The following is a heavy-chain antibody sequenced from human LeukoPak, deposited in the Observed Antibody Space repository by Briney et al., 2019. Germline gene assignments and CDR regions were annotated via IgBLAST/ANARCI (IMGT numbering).Heavy chain of an antibody. Sequence: SETLSLTCAVYGGSFSSYYWGWIRQPPGKGLEWIGEINHSGGTNYNPSLKNRVTISVDTPKNQFSLRLSSVTAADTAVYYCASERRYSSGRWDYYFDYWGQGTLVTVSS. J-gene: IGHJ4*02. V-gene: IGHV4-34*01. CDR3: ASERRYSSGRWDYYFDY. CDR2: INHSGGT. D-gene: IGHD6-19*01. CDR1: GGSFSSYY.